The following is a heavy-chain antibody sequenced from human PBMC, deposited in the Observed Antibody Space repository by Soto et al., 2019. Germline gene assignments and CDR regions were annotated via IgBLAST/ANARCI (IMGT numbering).Heavy chain of an antibody. Sequence: SETLGVTCTFSCGSSSSYYWSFISQTPGKGLEWIGYIYYSGSTNYNPSLKSRVTISVDTSKNQFSLKLSSVTAADTAVYYCARERVGEMATQDAFDIWGQGTMVTVSS. V-gene: IGHV4-59*01. CDR3: ARERVGEMATQDAFDI. D-gene: IGHD2-15*01. CDR2: IYYSGST. CDR1: CGSSSSYY. J-gene: IGHJ3*02.